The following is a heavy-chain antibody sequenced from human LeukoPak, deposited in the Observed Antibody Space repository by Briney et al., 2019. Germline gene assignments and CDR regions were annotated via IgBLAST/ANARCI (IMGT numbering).Heavy chain of an antibody. J-gene: IGHJ4*02. CDR2: IYSDGST. V-gene: IGHV3-66*02. D-gene: IGHD3-3*01. CDR1: GFTVSSNY. Sequence: GGSLRLSCAASGFTVSSNYISWARQAPGKGLEWVSVIYSDGSTYYADSVKGRFTISRDSSKNTLYLQMNSLRVEDTAVYYCARVFDFWSGLSYFDYWGQGTLVTVSS. CDR3: ARVFDFWSGLSYFDY.